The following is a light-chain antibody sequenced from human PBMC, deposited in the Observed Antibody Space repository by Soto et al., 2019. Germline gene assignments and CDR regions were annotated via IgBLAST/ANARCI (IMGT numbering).Light chain of an antibody. V-gene: IGKV3-15*01. Sequence: EIVMTQSPATLSVSPGERATLSCGASESVAGHLAWYQQKPGQAPRLLIHGSSIRATGIPVRFSGSGSGTEFTLTISSLQSEDFAVYYCQQYDSWPRTFGQGTKVDIK. CDR1: ESVAGH. J-gene: IGKJ1*01. CDR2: GSS. CDR3: QQYDSWPRT.